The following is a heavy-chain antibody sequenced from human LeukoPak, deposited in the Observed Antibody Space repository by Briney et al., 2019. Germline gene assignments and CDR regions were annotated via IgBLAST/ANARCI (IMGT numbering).Heavy chain of an antibody. D-gene: IGHD6-13*01. J-gene: IGHJ4*02. CDR3: ARGRSLGYFDN. Sequence: PGGSLRLSCAASGFTVSSNYMTWVRQAPGKGLEWVSVIYSGDTTYYADSVKGRFTISRDSSKNTLHLQMNSLRAEDTAVYYCARGRSLGYFDNWGQGTLVTVSS. V-gene: IGHV3-53*01. CDR2: IYSGDTT. CDR1: GFTVSSNY.